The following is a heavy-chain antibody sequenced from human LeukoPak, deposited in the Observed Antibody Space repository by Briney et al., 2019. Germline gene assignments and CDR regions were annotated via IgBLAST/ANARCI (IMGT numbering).Heavy chain of an antibody. V-gene: IGHV3-23*01. J-gene: IGHJ4*02. CDR1: GFTFSRYA. CDR3: AKRHDSNGPTGYFDY. Sequence: SGGSLRLSCAASGFTFSRYAVGWVRQAPGKGLEWLSSVTGRGEETHYADSVKGRFTISRDNSKNTLSLQMNSLRAEDTAVYYCAKRHDSNGPTGYFDYWGQGTLVTVSS. CDR2: VTGRGEET. D-gene: IGHD3-22*01.